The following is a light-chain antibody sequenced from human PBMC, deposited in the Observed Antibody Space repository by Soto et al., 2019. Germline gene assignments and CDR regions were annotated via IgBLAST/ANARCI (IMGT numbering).Light chain of an antibody. CDR1: QSVGSTY. CDR3: QQYHSNPELT. CDR2: GAS. Sequence: EIVLTQSPGTLSLSPGERATLSCTASQSVGSTYLAWYQQKPGQAPRLLIYGASTRATAIPHRFSGSGSETDFTLTISNLQAEDVAVYHCQQYHSNPELTFGGGTKVEIK. J-gene: IGKJ4*01. V-gene: IGKV3-20*01.